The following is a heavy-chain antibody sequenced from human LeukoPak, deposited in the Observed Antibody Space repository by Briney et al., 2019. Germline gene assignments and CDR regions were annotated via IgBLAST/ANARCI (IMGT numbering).Heavy chain of an antibody. J-gene: IGHJ4*02. Sequence: ASVKVSCKASGYPFTSYGISWVRQAPGQGLEWMGWISAYNGNTNYAQKLQGRVTMTTDTSTSTAYMELRSLRSDDTAVYYCARWVGASLHTYYFDYWGQGTLVTVSS. CDR3: ARWVGASLHTYYFDY. CDR2: ISAYNGNT. D-gene: IGHD1-26*01. CDR1: GYPFTSYG. V-gene: IGHV1-18*01.